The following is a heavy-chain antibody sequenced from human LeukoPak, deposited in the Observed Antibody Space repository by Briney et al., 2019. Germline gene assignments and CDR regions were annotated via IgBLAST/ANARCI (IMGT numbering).Heavy chain of an antibody. CDR1: GFTFSNYA. D-gene: IGHD4-17*01. Sequence: GGSLRLSCAASGFTFSNYALIWVRQGPVKGLEWVSAIRGSGLTTFSADSVKGRFTISRDNSKNTLYLPMNSLRAEDTAVYYCARDPNGDYIGAFDFWGQGTKVTVSS. CDR2: IRGSGLTT. J-gene: IGHJ3*01. V-gene: IGHV3-23*01. CDR3: ARDPNGDYIGAFDF.